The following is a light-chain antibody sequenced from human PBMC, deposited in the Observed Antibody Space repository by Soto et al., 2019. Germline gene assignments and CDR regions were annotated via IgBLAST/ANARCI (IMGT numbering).Light chain of an antibody. J-gene: IGLJ2*01. CDR1: SSNIGKNY. CDR2: DNY. CDR3: GAWDTSLRAVV. Sequence: QSVLTQPPSVSAAPGQKVIISCSGNSSNIGKNYVFWNQQFPGTAPKLLIYDNYKRPSGIPDRFSVSKSGASATLAITGLHTGDEADYYCGAWDTSLRAVVFGGGTKLTVL. V-gene: IGLV1-51*01.